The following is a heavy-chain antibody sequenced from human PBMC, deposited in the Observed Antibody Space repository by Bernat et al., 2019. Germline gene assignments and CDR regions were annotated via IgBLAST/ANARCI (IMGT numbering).Heavy chain of an antibody. D-gene: IGHD3-22*01. CDR1: GYTFTSYA. CDR3: ARAPENGGYYYVGGFDY. J-gene: IGHJ4*02. Sequence: QVQLVQSGAEEKKPGASVKVSCKASGYTFTSYAMHWVRQAPGQRLECMGWINAGNGNTKYSQKFQGRVTITRDTSASTAYMELSSLRSEDTAVYYCARAPENGGYYYVGGFDYWGQGTLVTVSS. V-gene: IGHV1-3*05. CDR2: INAGNGNT.